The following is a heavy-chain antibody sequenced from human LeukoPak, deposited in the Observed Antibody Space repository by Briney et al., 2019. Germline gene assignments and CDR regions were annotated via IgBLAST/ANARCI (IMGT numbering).Heavy chain of an antibody. J-gene: IGHJ4*02. CDR1: GGSISTYY. V-gene: IGHV4-59*01. D-gene: IGHD2-2*01. Sequence: PSETLSLTCTVSGGSISTYYWTWIRQPPGWGLEWIGYIYYSGTTNYNPSLKSRATISVDTSKNQFSLKLSSVTAADTAVYYCARVGSSTNGEIDYWGQGTLVTVSS. CDR3: ARVGSSTNGEIDY. CDR2: IYYSGTT.